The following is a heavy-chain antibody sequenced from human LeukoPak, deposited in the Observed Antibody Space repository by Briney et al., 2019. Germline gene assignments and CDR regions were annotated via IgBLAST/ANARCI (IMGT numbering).Heavy chain of an antibody. V-gene: IGHV3-23*01. CDR1: GFTFRSDA. D-gene: IGHD4-17*01. J-gene: IGHJ4*02. CDR3: AKEDGYGAKNY. Sequence: GGSLRLSCAASGFTFRSDAMSWVRQAPGKGLEWVPAISSSGGRTYYADSVKGRFTISRDNSKNTLYLQMNSLRAEDTAVYYCAKEDGYGAKNYWGQGTLVTASS. CDR2: ISSSGGRT.